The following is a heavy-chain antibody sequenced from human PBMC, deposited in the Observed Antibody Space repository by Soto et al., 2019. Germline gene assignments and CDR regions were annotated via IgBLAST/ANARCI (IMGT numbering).Heavy chain of an antibody. CDR2: IYPGDSDT. V-gene: IGHV5-51*01. Sequence: PGESLKISCKGSGYSFTSYWNGWVRQMPGKGLEWMGIIYPGDSDTRYSPSFQGQVTISADKSISTAYLQWSSLKASDTAMYYCARHGGYGQGYYYYYGMDGWGQGATVTVSS. CDR1: GYSFTSYW. J-gene: IGHJ6*02. CDR3: ARHGGYGQGYYYYYGMDG. D-gene: IGHD5-18*01.